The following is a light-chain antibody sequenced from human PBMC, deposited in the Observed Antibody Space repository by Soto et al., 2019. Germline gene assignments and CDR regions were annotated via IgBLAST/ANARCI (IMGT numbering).Light chain of an antibody. J-gene: IGLJ1*01. Sequence: QSALTQPRSVSGSPGQSVTISCTGTSSDVGGYNYVSWYQQHPGKAPKLMIYDVSKRPSGVPDRVPGSKSGNTASLTISGLQAEDEDDYYCCSYAGSYSFYVVGTGTKLTVL. V-gene: IGLV2-11*01. CDR2: DVS. CDR3: CSYAGSYSFYV. CDR1: SSDVGGYNY.